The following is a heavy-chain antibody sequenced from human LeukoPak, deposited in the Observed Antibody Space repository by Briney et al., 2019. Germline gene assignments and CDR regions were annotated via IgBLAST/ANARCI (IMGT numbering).Heavy chain of an antibody. CDR2: VHPGDSDT. V-gene: IGHV5-51*01. CDR1: GYNFDSYW. Sequence: GESLKISCEGSGYNFDSYWIGGVRQMPERGLEWMGSVHPGDSDTRYSPSFQGQVTISADKSINTAYVQWNSLKASDTAMYCCATQMADVVQGASGTWESAYWADLWGQGTLVTVSS. CDR3: ATQMADVVQGASGTWESAYWADL. D-gene: IGHD6-13*01. J-gene: IGHJ5*02.